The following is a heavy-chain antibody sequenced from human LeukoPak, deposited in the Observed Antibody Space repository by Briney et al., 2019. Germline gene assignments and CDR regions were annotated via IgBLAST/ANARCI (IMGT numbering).Heavy chain of an antibody. Sequence: PSETLSLTCAVYGGSFSGYYWSWIRQPPGKGLEWIGYIYYTGITSYNPSLKSQVTMSVDTSMNQVSLKVTSLTAADTAVYYCAASSGVTLGRFWGQGALVTVSS. V-gene: IGHV4-59*06. D-gene: IGHD3-16*01. J-gene: IGHJ4*02. CDR2: IYYTGIT. CDR1: GGSFSGYY. CDR3: AASSGVTLGRF.